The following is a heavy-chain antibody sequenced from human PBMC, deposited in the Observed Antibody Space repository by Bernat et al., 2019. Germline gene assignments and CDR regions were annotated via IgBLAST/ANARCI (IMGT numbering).Heavy chain of an antibody. V-gene: IGHV3-30-3*01. CDR1: GFTFSSYS. CDR2: ISYDGGNK. CDR3: ARVLYKWNLGDAFDI. D-gene: IGHD1-7*01. J-gene: IGHJ3*02. Sequence: QVQLLESGGGVVQPGRSLRLSCAVSGFTFSSYSIHWVRQAPGEGLEWVAVISYDGGNKYYADSVKGRFTLSRDNSKNTLYTQMNSLTPEDTAVYYCARVLYKWNLGDAFDIWGQGTMVTVSS.